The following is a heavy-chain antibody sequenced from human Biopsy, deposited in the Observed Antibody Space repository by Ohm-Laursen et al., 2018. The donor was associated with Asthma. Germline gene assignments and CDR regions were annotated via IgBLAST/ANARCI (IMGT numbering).Heavy chain of an antibody. Sequence: SLRLSCAASGFAVSRDHMFWVRQAPGKGPEWVSVIYSGGTSHTADSVRGRFTISRDYSKSTLYLQMHSLRAEDTAVYYCARGDSSNWSHYYFDYWGQGTLVTVSS. CDR2: IYSGGTS. CDR3: ARGDSSNWSHYYFDY. J-gene: IGHJ4*02. CDR1: GFAVSRDH. D-gene: IGHD3-22*01. V-gene: IGHV3-53*01.